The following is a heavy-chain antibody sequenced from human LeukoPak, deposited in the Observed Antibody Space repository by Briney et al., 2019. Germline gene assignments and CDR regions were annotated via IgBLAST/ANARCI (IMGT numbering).Heavy chain of an antibody. D-gene: IGHD3-10*01. Sequence: GESLKISCKGSGYSFTSYWIGWVRQMPGKGLEWMGIIYPGDSDTRYSPSFQGQVTISADKSINTAYLQWSSLKASDTAMYYCAKLGGSGTYYKQFDYWGQGTLVTVSS. J-gene: IGHJ4*02. CDR3: AKLGGSGTYYKQFDY. V-gene: IGHV5-51*01. CDR2: IYPGDSDT. CDR1: GYSFTSYW.